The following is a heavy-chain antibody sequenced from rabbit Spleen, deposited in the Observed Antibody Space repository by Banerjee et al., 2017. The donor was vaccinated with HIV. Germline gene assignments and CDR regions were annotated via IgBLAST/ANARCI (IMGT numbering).Heavy chain of an antibody. CDR3: ARDAGSGPYIDGYFNL. CDR2: IYTGNDKT. J-gene: IGHJ4*01. Sequence: GQLVESGGGRGRPGESLGLPCPASGFSFRSSYEMCWVRQAPGKGLEWIACIYTGNDKTYYASWAKGRFTISKTSSTTVTLQMTSLTVADTATYFCARDAGSGPYIDGYFNLWGPGTLVTVS. V-gene: IGHV1S45*01. CDR1: GFSFRSSYE. D-gene: IGHD8-1*01.